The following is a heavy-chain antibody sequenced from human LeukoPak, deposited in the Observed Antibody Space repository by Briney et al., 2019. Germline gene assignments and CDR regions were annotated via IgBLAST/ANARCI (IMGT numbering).Heavy chain of an antibody. Sequence: ASVKVSCKASGYTFTSYGISWVRQAPGQGLEWMGWISAYNGNTNYAQKLQGRVTMTTDTSTSTAYMELRSLRSDDTAVYYCARSAKGEYSGSSNIPNWFDPWGQGTLVTVSS. CDR1: GYTFTSYG. CDR3: ARSAKGEYSGSSNIPNWFDP. CDR2: ISAYNGNT. V-gene: IGHV1-18*01. D-gene: IGHD1-26*01. J-gene: IGHJ5*02.